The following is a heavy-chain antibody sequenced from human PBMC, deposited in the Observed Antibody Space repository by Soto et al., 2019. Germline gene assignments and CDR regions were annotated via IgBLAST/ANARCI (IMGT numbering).Heavy chain of an antibody. J-gene: IGHJ6*02. Sequence: GASVKVSCKASGFTFTSSAVQWVRQARGQRLEWIGWIVVGSGNTNYAQKFQERVTITRDMSTSTAYMELSSLRSEDTAVYYCAADSSGYVFYYYGMDVWGQGTTVTVSS. D-gene: IGHD5-12*01. CDR2: IVVGSGNT. CDR1: GFTFTSSA. V-gene: IGHV1-58*01. CDR3: AADSSGYVFYYYGMDV.